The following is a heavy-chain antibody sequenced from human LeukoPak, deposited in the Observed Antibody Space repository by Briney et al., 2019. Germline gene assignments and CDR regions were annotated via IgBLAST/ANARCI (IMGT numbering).Heavy chain of an antibody. CDR1: GFTFSSYG. D-gene: IGHD2-2*01. V-gene: IGHV3-30*02. J-gene: IGHJ5*02. CDR2: IRCDGSNK. CDR3: AKGVPADP. Sequence: PGGSLRLSCAASGFTFSSYGMHWVRQAPGKGLEWVAFIRCDGSNKYYADSVKGRFTISRDNSKNTLYLQMNSLRAEDTAVYYCAKGVPADPWGQGTLVTVSS.